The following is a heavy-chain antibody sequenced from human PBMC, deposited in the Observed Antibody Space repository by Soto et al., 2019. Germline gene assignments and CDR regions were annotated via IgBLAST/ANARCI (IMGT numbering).Heavy chain of an antibody. V-gene: IGHV4-34*01. D-gene: IGHD3-3*01. J-gene: IGHJ6*02. CDR1: GGSFSGYY. CDR3: ARAARLGWLSHYYYGMDV. Sequence: SETLSLTCAGYGGSFSGYYWSWIRQPPGKGLEWIGKINHSGSTNYNPSLKSRVTISVDTSKNQFSLKLSSVTAADTAVYYCARAARLGWLSHYYYGMDVWGQGTTVTVSS. CDR2: INHSGST.